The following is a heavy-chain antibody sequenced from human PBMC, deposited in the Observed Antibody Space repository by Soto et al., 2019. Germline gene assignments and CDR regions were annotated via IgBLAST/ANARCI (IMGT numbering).Heavy chain of an antibody. CDR1: SGSISSSNW. V-gene: IGHV4-4*02. CDR2: IYHSGST. J-gene: IGHJ5*02. CDR3: ARGCGSTSCYAGFDP. D-gene: IGHD2-2*01. Sequence: QVQLQESGPGLVKPSGTQSITCAVSSGSISSSNWWSWVRQPPGKGLEWIGEIYHSGSTNYNPSLKSRVTISVDKSKNQFSLKLSSVTAADTAVYYCARGCGSTSCYAGFDPWGQGTLVTVSS.